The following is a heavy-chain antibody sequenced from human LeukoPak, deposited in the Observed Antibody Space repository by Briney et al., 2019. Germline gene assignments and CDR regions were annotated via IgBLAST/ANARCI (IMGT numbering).Heavy chain of an antibody. J-gene: IGHJ4*02. CDR3: ARGHTAVTRHFDF. CDR2: ISSGSSAI. CDR1: GYTFTIYS. D-gene: IGHD4-17*01. Sequence: GGSLRLSCEASGYTFTIYSMTWVRQAPGKGLEWVSIISSGSSAIFSADALKGRFTISRDDAKNLLYLDMNSLRAEDTAVYYCARGHTAVTRHFDFWGQGTLVTVSS. V-gene: IGHV3-21*01.